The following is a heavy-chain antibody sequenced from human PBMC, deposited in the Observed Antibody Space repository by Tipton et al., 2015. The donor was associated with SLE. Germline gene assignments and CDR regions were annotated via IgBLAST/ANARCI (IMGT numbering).Heavy chain of an antibody. CDR1: GGSINIYY. V-gene: IGHV4-4*07. CDR2: ISTTGST. Sequence: TLSLTCTVSGGSINIYYWSWIRQPAGKGLEWIGRISTTGSTNFNPSLKSRVTMSVDTSKNQFSLSVNSVTAADTAVYYCARSMLTTKRVFDYWGQGTLVTVSS. D-gene: IGHD3-16*01. CDR3: ARSMLTTKRVFDY. J-gene: IGHJ4*02.